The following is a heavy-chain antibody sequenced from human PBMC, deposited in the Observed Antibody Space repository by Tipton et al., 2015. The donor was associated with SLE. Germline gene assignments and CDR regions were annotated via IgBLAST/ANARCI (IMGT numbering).Heavy chain of an antibody. D-gene: IGHD6-19*01. CDR1: GGSISSSSYY. CDR3: AFSGWYGAYYYGMDV. J-gene: IGHJ6*02. V-gene: IGHV4-39*07. CDR2: IYYSGST. Sequence: TLSLTCTVSGGSISSSSYYRLWIRQPPGKGLEWIASIYYSGSTYYNPSLKSRVPISVDTSKNQFSLKLSSVTAADTAVYYCAFSGWYGAYYYGMDVWGQGTTVTVSS.